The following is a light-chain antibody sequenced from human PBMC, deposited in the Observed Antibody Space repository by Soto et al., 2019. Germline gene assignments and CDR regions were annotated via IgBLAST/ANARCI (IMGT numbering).Light chain of an antibody. Sequence: DIQMTQSPSTLSASVGDRVTITCRASQSISGSFAWYQQKPGKAPKLLLYEASNLKSGVPSRFSGIGSGTEYTLTISSLQPDDSVSYYCQQYNGYWTFGQGTRVEI. CDR3: QQYNGYWT. V-gene: IGKV1-5*03. CDR1: QSISGS. J-gene: IGKJ1*01. CDR2: EAS.